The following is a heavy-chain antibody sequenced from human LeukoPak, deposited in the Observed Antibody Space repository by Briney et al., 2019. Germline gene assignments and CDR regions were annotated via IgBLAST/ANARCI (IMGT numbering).Heavy chain of an antibody. CDR1: GGTFSSYA. CDR2: IIPIFGIA. CDR3: ARYKSGDYYYYGMDV. Sequence: SVKVSCKASGGTFSSYAISWVRQAPGQGLEWMGRIIPIFGIANYAQKFQGRVTITADKSTSTAYMELSSLRSEDTAVYYCARYKSGDYYYYGMDVWGQGTTVTVSS. V-gene: IGHV1-69*04. J-gene: IGHJ6*02. D-gene: IGHD1-14*01.